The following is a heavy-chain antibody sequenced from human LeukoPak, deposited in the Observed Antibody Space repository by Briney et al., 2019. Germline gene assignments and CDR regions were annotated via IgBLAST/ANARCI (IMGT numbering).Heavy chain of an antibody. CDR3: ASITVVKDGVYYFDY. V-gene: IGHV1-69*06. J-gene: IGHJ4*02. CDR2: IIPIFGTA. D-gene: IGHD4-23*01. CDR1: GGTFSSYA. Sequence: ASVKVPCKASGGTFSSYAISWVRQAPGQGLEWMGRIIPIFGTANYAQKFQGRVTITADKSTSTAYMELSSLRSEDTAVYYCASITVVKDGVYYFDYWGQGTLVTVSS.